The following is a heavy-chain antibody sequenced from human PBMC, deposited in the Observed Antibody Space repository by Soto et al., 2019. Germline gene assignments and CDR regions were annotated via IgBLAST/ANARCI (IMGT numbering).Heavy chain of an antibody. CDR2: MYWNDDK. V-gene: IGHV2-5*01. CDR1: GFTLSARGVG. Sequence: QITLQEAGPTLVKPTQTLTLTGNVSGFTLSARGVGVGWIRQPPGKALEWLALMYWNDDKRSSPSLQSRLTITKDASKNQVVFSLTNVAPADTVTYYCAISPWGAAPDYWGQGTLVTVAS. D-gene: IGHD3-16*01. J-gene: IGHJ4*02. CDR3: AISPWGAAPDY.